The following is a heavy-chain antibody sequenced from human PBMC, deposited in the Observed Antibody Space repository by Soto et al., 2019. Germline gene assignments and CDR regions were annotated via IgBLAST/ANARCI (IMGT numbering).Heavy chain of an antibody. Sequence: GGSLRLSCAASGFTFSSYSMNWVRQAPGKGLEWVSSISSSSSYIYYADSVKGRFTISRDNAKNSLYLQMNSLRAEDTAVYYCAGAPFFGSSGPDPAFDIWGQGTMVTVSS. J-gene: IGHJ3*02. CDR2: ISSSSSYI. CDR1: GFTFSSYS. V-gene: IGHV3-21*06. D-gene: IGHD6-19*01. CDR3: AGAPFFGSSGPDPAFDI.